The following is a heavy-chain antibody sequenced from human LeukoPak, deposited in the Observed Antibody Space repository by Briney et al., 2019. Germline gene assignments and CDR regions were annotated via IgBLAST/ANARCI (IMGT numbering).Heavy chain of an antibody. Sequence: GGSLRLPCAASGFTFSSYAMSWVRQAPGKGLEWVSAISGSGGSTYYADSVKGRFTISRDSSKNTLYLQMNSLRAEDTAVYYCAKDLPHYYDSSGYFGYWGQGTLVTVSS. CDR1: GFTFSSYA. CDR2: ISGSGGST. V-gene: IGHV3-23*01. D-gene: IGHD3-22*01. J-gene: IGHJ4*02. CDR3: AKDLPHYYDSSGYFGY.